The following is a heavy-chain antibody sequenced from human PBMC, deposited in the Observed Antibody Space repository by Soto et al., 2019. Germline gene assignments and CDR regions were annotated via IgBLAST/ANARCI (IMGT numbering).Heavy chain of an antibody. D-gene: IGHD2-8*01. CDR2: IIPIFGTA. V-gene: IGHV1-69*06. CDR3: ARGYCTNGVCYLDSPYNWFDP. J-gene: IGHJ5*02. CDR1: GGTFSSYA. Sequence: ASVKVSCKASGGTFSSYAISWVRQAPGQGLEWMGGIIPIFGTANYAQKFQGRVTITADKSTSTAYMELSSLRSEETAVDYCARGYCTNGVCYLDSPYNWFDPWGQGNMVTVSS.